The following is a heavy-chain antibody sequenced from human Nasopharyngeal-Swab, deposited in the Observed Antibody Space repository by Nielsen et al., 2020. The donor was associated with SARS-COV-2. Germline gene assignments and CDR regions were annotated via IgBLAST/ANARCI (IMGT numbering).Heavy chain of an antibody. CDR1: GGTFSSYA. CDR2: IIPILGIA. D-gene: IGHD5-18*01. CDR3: ARGGYSYGSSYGMDV. V-gene: IGHV1-69*04. J-gene: IGHJ6*02. Sequence: SVKVSCKASGGTFSSYAISWVQQAPGQGLEWMGRIIPILGIANYAQKFQGRVTITADKSTSTAYMELSSLRSEDTAVYYCARGGYSYGSSYGMDVWGQGTTVTVSS.